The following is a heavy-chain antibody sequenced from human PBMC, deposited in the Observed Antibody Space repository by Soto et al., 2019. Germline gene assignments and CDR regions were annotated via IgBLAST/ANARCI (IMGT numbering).Heavy chain of an antibody. CDR1: GGSFSGYY. J-gene: IGHJ4*02. CDR2: INHSGST. D-gene: IGHD5-12*01. Sequence: QVQLQQWGAGLLKPSETLSLTCAVYGGSFSGYYWSWIRQPPGKGLEWIGEINHSGSTNYNPSLKSRVTISVDTSKNQFSLKLSSVTAADTAVYYCALRNLDPPRGYSGYDGREIDYWGQGTLVTVSS. V-gene: IGHV4-34*01. CDR3: ALRNLDPPRGYSGYDGREIDY.